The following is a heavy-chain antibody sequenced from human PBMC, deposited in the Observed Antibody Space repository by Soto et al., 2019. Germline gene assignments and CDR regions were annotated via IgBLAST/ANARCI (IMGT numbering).Heavy chain of an antibody. D-gene: IGHD2-2*01. V-gene: IGHV4-59*01. CDR1: GGSISSYY. J-gene: IGHJ6*02. CDR2: IYYSGST. Sequence: AETLSLTCTVSGGSISSYYWSWIRQPPGKGLEWIGYIYYSGSTNYNPSLKSRVTISVDTSKNQFSLKLSSVTAADTAVYYCARASTQEPYYYYYYGMDVWGQGTTVTVSS. CDR3: ARASTQEPYYYYYYGMDV.